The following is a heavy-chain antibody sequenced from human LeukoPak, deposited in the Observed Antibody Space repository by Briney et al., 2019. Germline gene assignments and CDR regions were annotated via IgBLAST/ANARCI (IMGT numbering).Heavy chain of an antibody. J-gene: IGHJ4*02. V-gene: IGHV3-15*01. Sequence: PGGSLRLSCAASGITFSSYWMSWVRQGPGKGLEWVGRIKSKKDGGTTEFAAPVRGRFTISRDDSQNTLYLQMNSLTSDDTAVYYCTQGSGFYYDYWGQGTLVTVSS. CDR2: IKSKKDGGTT. CDR1: GITFSSYW. CDR3: TQGSGFYYDY. D-gene: IGHD3-22*01.